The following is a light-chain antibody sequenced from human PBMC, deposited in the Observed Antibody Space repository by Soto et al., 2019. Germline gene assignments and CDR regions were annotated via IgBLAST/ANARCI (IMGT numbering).Light chain of an antibody. CDR3: NSFTAGFTYG. CDR1: SSDVGGYSH. J-gene: IGLJ1*01. Sequence: LTQPASVSGYPGQAITISCSGTSSDVGGYSHVSGYQQHPGKAPKLMIYDVSSRPSGVSNRFSGSKSGNTAPLTISGLQVEDEADYYCNSFTAGFTYGFGTGTKGTVL. CDR2: DVS. V-gene: IGLV2-14*01.